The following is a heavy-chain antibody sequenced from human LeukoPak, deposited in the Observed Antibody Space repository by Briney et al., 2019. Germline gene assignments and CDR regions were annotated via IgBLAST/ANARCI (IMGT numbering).Heavy chain of an antibody. CDR1: GVSFSSYY. J-gene: IGHJ4*02. CDR3: ARGGVVVVPAAIAYYFDY. D-gene: IGHD2-2*01. CDR2: INHSGST. V-gene: IGHV4-34*01. Sequence: SETLSLTCAVYGVSFSSYYWSWIRQPPGKGLEWIGEINHSGSTNYNPSLKSRVTISVDTSKNQFSLKLSSVTAADTAVYYCARGGVVVVPAAIAYYFDYWGQGTLVTVSS.